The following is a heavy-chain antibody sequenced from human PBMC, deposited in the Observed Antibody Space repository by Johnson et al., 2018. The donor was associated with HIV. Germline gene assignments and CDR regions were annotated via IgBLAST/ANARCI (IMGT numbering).Heavy chain of an antibody. CDR2: IGTAGDT. CDR3: ARDPSRLRQSDI. V-gene: IGHV3-13*01. CDR1: GFTFSRNA. J-gene: IGHJ3*02. D-gene: IGHD3-16*01. Sequence: EVLLLESGGGFVRPGGSLRLSCAASGFTFSRNAMTWVRQAPGKGPEWVSSIGTAGDTYYPGSVKGRFTISRENAKNSLYLQMNSLRAGDTAVYYCARDPSRLRQSDIWGKGTMVTVSS.